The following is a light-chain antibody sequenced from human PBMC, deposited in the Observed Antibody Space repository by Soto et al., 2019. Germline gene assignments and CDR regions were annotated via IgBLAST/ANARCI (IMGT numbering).Light chain of an antibody. Sequence: QSVLTQPASVSGSPGQSITISCTGTSSDVGNYIFVSWYRQHPGKAHKLMIYDINNRPSGVSNRFSGSKSGNTASLTISGLQAEDEADYYCVSYTTSASYVFGTGTKLTVL. CDR2: DIN. CDR1: SSDVGNYIF. CDR3: VSYTTSASYV. J-gene: IGLJ1*01. V-gene: IGLV2-14*01.